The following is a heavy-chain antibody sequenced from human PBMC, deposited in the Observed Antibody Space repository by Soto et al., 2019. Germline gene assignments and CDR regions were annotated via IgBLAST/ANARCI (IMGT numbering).Heavy chain of an antibody. Sequence: EVQLLESGGGLVQPGGSLRLSCAASGFTFSSYAMSWVRQAPGKGLEWVSAISGSGGSTYYADSVKGRFTISRDNSKNTLYLQMNSLRAEDTAVYYCAEAPRRFLEWLDPSAFDYWGQGTLVTVSS. CDR1: GFTFSSYA. J-gene: IGHJ4*02. D-gene: IGHD3-3*01. CDR2: ISGSGGST. CDR3: AEAPRRFLEWLDPSAFDY. V-gene: IGHV3-23*01.